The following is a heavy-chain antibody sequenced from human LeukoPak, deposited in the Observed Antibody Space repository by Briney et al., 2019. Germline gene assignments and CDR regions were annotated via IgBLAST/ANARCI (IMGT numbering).Heavy chain of an antibody. Sequence: GGSLRLSCAASGFTFSDYYMSWIRQAPGKGLEWVSYISSSGSTIYSADSVKGRFTISRDNAKNSLYLQMNSLRAEDTAVYYCAREGRYDFWSGYYTGPHYYYYYGMDVWGQGTTVTVSS. D-gene: IGHD3-3*01. CDR3: AREGRYDFWSGYYTGPHYYYYYGMDV. CDR2: ISSSGSTI. J-gene: IGHJ6*02. V-gene: IGHV3-11*01. CDR1: GFTFSDYY.